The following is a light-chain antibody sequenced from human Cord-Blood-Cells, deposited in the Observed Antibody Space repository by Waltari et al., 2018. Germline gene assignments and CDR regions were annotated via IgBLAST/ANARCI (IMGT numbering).Light chain of an antibody. CDR2: EVS. V-gene: IGLV2-14*01. Sequence: ALTQPASVSGSPGQSITISCTGTSSDVGGYNYDSWYQQHPGKAPKLMIYEVSNRPSGVSNRFSGSKSGNTASLTISGLQAEDEADYYCSSYTSSSTLVVFGGGTKLTVL. CDR3: SSYTSSSTLVV. J-gene: IGLJ2*01. CDR1: SSDVGGYNY.